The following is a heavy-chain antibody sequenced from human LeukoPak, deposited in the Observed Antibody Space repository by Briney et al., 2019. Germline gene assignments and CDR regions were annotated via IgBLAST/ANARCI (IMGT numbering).Heavy chain of an antibody. CDR2: VHYSGST. V-gene: IGHV4-59*01. CDR1: DDSIRSSY. CDR3: ARDRGDYLDN. Sequence: PSETLSLTCTVSDDSIRSSYWSWIRQPPGKGLEWIGYVHYSGSTRYNPSLKSRVTISLATSKNQFSLRLISLTAADTAAYYCARDRGDYLDNWGQGTLVSVSS. J-gene: IGHJ4*02. D-gene: IGHD4-17*01.